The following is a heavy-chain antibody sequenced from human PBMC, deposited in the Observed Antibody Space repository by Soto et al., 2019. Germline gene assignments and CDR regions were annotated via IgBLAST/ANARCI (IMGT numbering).Heavy chain of an antibody. Sequence: GGSLRLSCAASGFTFSSYDMHWVRQATGKGLEWVSAIGTAGDTYYPGSVKGRFTISRENAKNSLYLQMNSLRAGDTAVYYCARGSYGDWYMDVWGKGTTVTVSS. CDR1: GFTFSSYD. D-gene: IGHD4-17*01. J-gene: IGHJ6*03. V-gene: IGHV3-13*01. CDR3: ARGSYGDWYMDV. CDR2: IGTAGDT.